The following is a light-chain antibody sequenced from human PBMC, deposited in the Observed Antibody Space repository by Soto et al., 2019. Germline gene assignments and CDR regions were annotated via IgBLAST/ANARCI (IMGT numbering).Light chain of an antibody. CDR2: EVS. J-gene: IGLJ2*01. V-gene: IGLV2-14*01. Sequence: QSALTQPASVSGSPGQSITISCTGTSSDVGGYNYVSWYQQHPGKAPKLMIYEVSNRPSGVSNRFSASKSGNTASLTISGLQAEDEADYYCCSYTSITTLYVVFGGGTQLTVL. CDR1: SSDVGGYNY. CDR3: CSYTSITTLYVV.